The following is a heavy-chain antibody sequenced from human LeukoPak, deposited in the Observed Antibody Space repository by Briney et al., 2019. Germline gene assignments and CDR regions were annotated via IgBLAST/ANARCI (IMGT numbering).Heavy chain of an antibody. D-gene: IGHD3-22*01. J-gene: IGHJ4*02. CDR3: ARLNYYDSSGYYLLDY. Sequence: SETLSLTCTVSGGSISSYYWSWIRQPPGKGLEWIGYIYYSGSTNYNPSLKSRVTISVDTSKNQFSLKLSSVTAADTAVYYCARLNYYDSSGYYLLDYWGQGTLVTVSS. V-gene: IGHV4-59*01. CDR2: IYYSGST. CDR1: GGSISSYY.